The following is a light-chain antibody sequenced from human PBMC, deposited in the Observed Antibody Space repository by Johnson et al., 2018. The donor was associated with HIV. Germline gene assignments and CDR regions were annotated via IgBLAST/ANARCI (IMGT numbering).Light chain of an antibody. Sequence: QSVLTQPPSVSAAPGQKVIISCSGSSSNIGSNTVNWYQQLPGTAPKLLIYRNNQRPSGVPDRFSGSKSGTSATLGITGLQTGDEADYYCGTWDSSLSAYVFGTGTKVTAL. CDR3: GTWDSSLSAYV. CDR2: RNN. J-gene: IGLJ1*01. CDR1: SSNIGSNT. V-gene: IGLV1-51*02.